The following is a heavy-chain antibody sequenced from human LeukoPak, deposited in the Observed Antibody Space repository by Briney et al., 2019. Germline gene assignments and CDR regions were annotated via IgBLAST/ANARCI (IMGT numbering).Heavy chain of an antibody. J-gene: IGHJ4*02. CDR3: AKLESATVTTPDFDH. D-gene: IGHD4-17*01. CDR1: GFTFSIYA. CDR2: ISGSGGRT. V-gene: IGHV3-23*01. Sequence: SGGSLRLSCAASGFTFSIYAMSWVRQAPGKGLEWVSAISGSGGRTYYADSVKGRFTISRDNSKNTLYLQMNSLRAEDTAVYYCAKLESATVTTPDFDHWGQGTLVTVSS.